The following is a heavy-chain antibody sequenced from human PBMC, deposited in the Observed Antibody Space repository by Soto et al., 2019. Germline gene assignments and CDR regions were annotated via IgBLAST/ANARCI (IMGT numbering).Heavy chain of an antibody. J-gene: IGHJ6*02. CDR1: GDSIRSYY. Sequence: PSETLSLTCTVSGDSIRSYYWTWIRQPQGKGLELIGYIYYSGSTRYSPSLKSRVTISVDMSKNQFSLKLSSVIAADTAVYYCARAYGGFDNGLDVWGQGTAVTVSS. CDR2: IYYSGST. CDR3: ARAYGGFDNGLDV. D-gene: IGHD5-12*01. V-gene: IGHV4-59*01.